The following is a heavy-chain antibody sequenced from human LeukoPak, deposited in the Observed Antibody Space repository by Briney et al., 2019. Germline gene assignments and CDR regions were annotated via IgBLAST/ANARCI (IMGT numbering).Heavy chain of an antibody. Sequence: SVKVSCKASGGTFSSYAISWVRQAPGQGLEWMGRIIPIFGTAIYAQKFQGRVTITTDESTSTAYMELSSLRSEDTAVYYCAREASAMIVVAYYFDYWGQGTLVTVSS. D-gene: IGHD3-22*01. CDR2: IIPIFGTA. CDR3: AREASAMIVVAYYFDY. V-gene: IGHV1-69*05. J-gene: IGHJ4*02. CDR1: GGTFSSYA.